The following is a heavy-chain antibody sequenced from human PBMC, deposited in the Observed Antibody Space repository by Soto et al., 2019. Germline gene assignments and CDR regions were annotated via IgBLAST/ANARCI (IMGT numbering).Heavy chain of an antibody. D-gene: IGHD6-19*01. J-gene: IGHJ4*02. Sequence: GASVKVSCKASGYTFTNYAMHWVRQAPGQRLEWMGWINAGNGNTKYSQKFQGRVTITRDTSASTAYMELSSLRSEDTAVYYCAILYSSGWAPSVFDYWGQGTLVTVSS. CDR2: INAGNGNT. V-gene: IGHV1-3*01. CDR1: GYTFTNYA. CDR3: AILYSSGWAPSVFDY.